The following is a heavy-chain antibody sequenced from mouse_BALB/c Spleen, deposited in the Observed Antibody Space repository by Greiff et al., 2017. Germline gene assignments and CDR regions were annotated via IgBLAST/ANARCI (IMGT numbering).Heavy chain of an antibody. CDR2: ILPGSGST. CDR3: ARGNYYGSRGAMDD. CDR1: GYTFSSYW. J-gene: IGHJ4*01. Sequence: VQLQQSGAELMKPGASVKISCKATGYTFSSYWIEWVKQRPGHGLEWIGEILPGSGSTNYNEKFKGKATFTADTSSNTSYMQLSSLTSEDSAVYYCARGNYYGSRGAMDDWGQGTSVTVSS. D-gene: IGHD1-1*01. V-gene: IGHV1-9*01.